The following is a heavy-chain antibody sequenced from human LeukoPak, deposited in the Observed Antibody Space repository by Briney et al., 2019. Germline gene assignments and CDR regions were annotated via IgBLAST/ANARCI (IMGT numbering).Heavy chain of an antibody. J-gene: IGHJ4*02. D-gene: IGHD5-18*01. Sequence: PGGSLRLSCAASGFTFSSYSMNWVRQAPGKGLEWVSSISSSSSYIYYADSMKGRFTISRDNAKNSLYLQMNSLRAEDTAVYYCARGNSYSYGSLDYWGQGTLVTVSS. CDR2: ISSSSSYI. V-gene: IGHV3-21*01. CDR3: ARGNSYSYGSLDY. CDR1: GFTFSSYS.